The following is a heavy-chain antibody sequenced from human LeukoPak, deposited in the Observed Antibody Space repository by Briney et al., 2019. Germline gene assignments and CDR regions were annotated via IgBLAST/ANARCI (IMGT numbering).Heavy chain of an antibody. CDR2: INHSGST. D-gene: IGHD1-26*01. Sequence: SETLSLTCAVYGGSFSGYYWSRIRQPPGKGLEWIGEINHSGSTNYNPSLKSRVTISVDTSKNQFSLKLSSVTAADTAVYYCARHEYSGSYYGLSWFDPWGQGTLVTVSS. V-gene: IGHV4-34*01. CDR1: GGSFSGYY. J-gene: IGHJ5*02. CDR3: ARHEYSGSYYGLSWFDP.